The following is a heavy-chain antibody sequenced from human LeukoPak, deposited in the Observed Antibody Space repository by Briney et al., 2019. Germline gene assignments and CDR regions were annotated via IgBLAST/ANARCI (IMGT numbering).Heavy chain of an antibody. CDR3: ARRTEDTAMVTDEPFDY. J-gene: IGHJ4*02. CDR1: GFTFSSYA. CDR2: ISGSGGST. D-gene: IGHD5-18*01. Sequence: GGSLRLSCAASGFTFSSYAMSWVRQAPGKGLEWVSAISGSGGSTYYADSVKGRFTISRDNSKSTLYLQMNSLRAEDTAVYYCARRTEDTAMVTDEPFDYWGQGTLVTVSS. V-gene: IGHV3-23*01.